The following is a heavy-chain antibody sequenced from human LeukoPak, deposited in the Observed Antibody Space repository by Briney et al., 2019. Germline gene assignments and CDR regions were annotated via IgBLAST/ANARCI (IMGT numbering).Heavy chain of an antibody. CDR1: GFSFSTYI. CDR2: INGRSSVI. CDR3: AKTGGSSGGMDV. Sequence: GGSLRLSCAASGFSFSTYIMSWVRQAPGKGLEWISYINGRSSVIYYADSVKGRFTISRDNDKNALNLQMTSLTDDDTAVYYCAKTGGSSGGMDVWGRGTTVTVSS. J-gene: IGHJ6*02. D-gene: IGHD3-10*01. V-gene: IGHV3-48*02.